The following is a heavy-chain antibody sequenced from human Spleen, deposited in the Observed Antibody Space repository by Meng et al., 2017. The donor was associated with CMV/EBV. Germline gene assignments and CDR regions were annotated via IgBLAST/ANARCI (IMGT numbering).Heavy chain of an antibody. Sequence: GLTFSSYSMSWVRQAPGKGLEWVSSISSSNTYIYYADSLKGRFTISRDNAKNSVYLQINSLRAEDSAVYYCARAGATVSTSNNWFDPWGQGTLVTVSS. CDR3: ARAGATVSTSNNWFDP. D-gene: IGHD4-11*01. CDR2: ISSSNTYI. J-gene: IGHJ5*02. CDR1: GLTFSSYS. V-gene: IGHV3-21*01.